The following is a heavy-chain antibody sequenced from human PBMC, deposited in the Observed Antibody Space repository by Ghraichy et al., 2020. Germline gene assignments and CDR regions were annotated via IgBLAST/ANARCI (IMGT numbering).Heavy chain of an antibody. D-gene: IGHD1-7*01. CDR2: IYHSGNT. CDR1: GYSISSGFY. Sequence: ESLNISCAVSGYSISSGFYWGWIRQPQGQGLEWIGIIYHSGNTFYTPSLKIRVTLSIDPSKNQFSLKLNYVTAADSALYYCARASGTTSRLDYWGQGTLVTVSS. CDR3: ARASGTTSRLDY. J-gene: IGHJ4*02. V-gene: IGHV4-38-2*01.